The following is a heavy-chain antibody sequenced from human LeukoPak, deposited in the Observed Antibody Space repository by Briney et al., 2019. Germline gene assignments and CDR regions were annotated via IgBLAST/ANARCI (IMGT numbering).Heavy chain of an antibody. CDR3: AREARQLGFDY. J-gene: IGHJ4*02. CDR1: GGSISSYY. D-gene: IGHD5-18*01. V-gene: IGHV4-59*12. Sequence: SETLSLTCTVSGGSISSYYWSWIRQPPGKGLEWIGYIYHSGSTYYNPSLKSRVTISVDRSKNQFSLKLSSVTAADTAVYYCAREARQLGFDYWGQGTLVTVSS. CDR2: IYHSGST.